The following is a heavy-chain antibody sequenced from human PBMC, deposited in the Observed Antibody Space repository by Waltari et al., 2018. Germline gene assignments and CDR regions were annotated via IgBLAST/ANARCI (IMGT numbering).Heavy chain of an antibody. CDR1: GFSINAYA. CDR3: AKEGVGYCTRTSCCIGFDL. D-gene: IGHD2-2*01. J-gene: IGHJ4*02. V-gene: IGHV3-23*01. Sequence: EVQLLESGGGLSQPGGSLRLSCAASGFSINAYAMSGVHQAPGKGLEWVSSISERGDSTYYADSVKGRVTTSRDNSKNTVYLQMSNMRSEDTAVYYCAKEGVGYCTRTSCCIGFDLWGQGTLVTVSS. CDR2: ISERGDST.